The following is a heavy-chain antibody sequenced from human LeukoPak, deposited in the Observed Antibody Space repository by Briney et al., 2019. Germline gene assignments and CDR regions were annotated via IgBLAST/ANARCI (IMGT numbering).Heavy chain of an antibody. CDR2: MSGSVGST. V-gene: IGHV3-23*01. CDR3: AKVRSPFRVIIGGDAFDI. CDR1: GFTFSSDA. Sequence: GLSLTLSCAAAGFTFSSDAMSWVRQAPGKGLGWVSAMSGSVGSTYYADSGKGRCTISRENSKNTLYMRMNSRRDLGTAVYYCAKVRSPFRVIIGGDAFDIWGQGTMVTVSS. D-gene: IGHD3-3*01. J-gene: IGHJ3*02.